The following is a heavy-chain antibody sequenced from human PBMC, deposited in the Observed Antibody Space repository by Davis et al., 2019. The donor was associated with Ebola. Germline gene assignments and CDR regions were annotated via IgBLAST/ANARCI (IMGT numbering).Heavy chain of an antibody. D-gene: IGHD4-17*01. CDR1: GDSINYYY. V-gene: IGHV4-59*08. CDR2: VQNNEHT. Sequence: SETLSLTCNVSGDSINYYYWSWIRQSPGKGLEWIVFVQNNEHTNYNPSLKSRVAISVDTSRNQFSLRLSSVTAADTAVYYCARGHGDYGNDAFDIWGQGTMVTVSS. J-gene: IGHJ3*02. CDR3: ARGHGDYGNDAFDI.